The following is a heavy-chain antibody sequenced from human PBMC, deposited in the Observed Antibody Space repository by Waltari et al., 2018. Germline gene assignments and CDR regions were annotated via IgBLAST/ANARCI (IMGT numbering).Heavy chain of an antibody. D-gene: IGHD3-22*01. CDR2: INPHSGEV. CDR3: SDSSGP. CDR1: GYSFTSYD. V-gene: IGHV1-8*01. Sequence: VQLVQSGAEVKKPGASVNVSCEASGYSFTSYDVNWVRQATGQGLEWMGWINPHSGEVGYTQRFQGRITMTRNTSINTVYMELSSLTADDTATYYCSDSSGPWGQGTLVTGSS. J-gene: IGHJ5*02.